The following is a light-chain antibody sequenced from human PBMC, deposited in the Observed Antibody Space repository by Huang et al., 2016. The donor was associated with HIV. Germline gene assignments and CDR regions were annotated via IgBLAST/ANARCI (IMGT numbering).Light chain of an antibody. CDR2: DAS. Sequence: EIVLTQSPATLSLSPGERATLSCRASQSVSSFLAWYQQKPGQAPRLLIHDASTRATCIPARFSGSGSVTDFTLTISSLEPEDFAIYYCQQRNNWITFGQGTRLEIK. J-gene: IGKJ5*01. V-gene: IGKV3-11*01. CDR1: QSVSSF. CDR3: QQRNNWIT.